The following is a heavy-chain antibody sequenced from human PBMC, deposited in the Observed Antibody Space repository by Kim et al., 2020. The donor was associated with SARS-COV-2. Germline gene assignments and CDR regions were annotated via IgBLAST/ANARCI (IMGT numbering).Heavy chain of an antibody. Sequence: GGSLRLSCVASGFSFSDYWMAWVRQSPGKGLEWVANIKQDGSEKKYVESVKGRFTISRDNARNSLFLQMNSLRDEDTALYYCARDETGFDPCGQGTRVTV. CDR2: IKQDGSEK. D-gene: IGHD3-9*01. J-gene: IGHJ5*02. CDR3: ARDETGFDP. CDR1: GFSFSDYW. V-gene: IGHV3-7*03.